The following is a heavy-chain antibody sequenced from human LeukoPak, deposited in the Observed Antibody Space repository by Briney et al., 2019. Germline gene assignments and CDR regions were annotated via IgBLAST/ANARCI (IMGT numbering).Heavy chain of an antibody. CDR3: ATDPTWGGSGYVY. V-gene: IGHV3-9*01. D-gene: IGHD3-3*01. J-gene: IGHJ4*02. Sequence: GGSLRLSCAASGFTFSDYYMSWVRQAPGKGLEWVSGISWNSGSIGYADSVKGRFTISRDNAKNSLYLQMNSLRAEDTALYYCATDPTWGGSGYVYWGQGTLVTVSS. CDR1: GFTFSDYY. CDR2: ISWNSGSI.